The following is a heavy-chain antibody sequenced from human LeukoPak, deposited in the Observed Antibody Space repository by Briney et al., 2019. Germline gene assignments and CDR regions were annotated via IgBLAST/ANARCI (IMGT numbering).Heavy chain of an antibody. J-gene: IGHJ6*02. CDR3: ARIFRYQLVDYYALDV. Sequence: GGSLRLSCAASGFTFSSYEMNWVRQAPGKGLEWVSAISSSSAYIYYADSVKGRFTISRDNAKSSVSLQMNSLRADDTAVYYCARIFRYQLVDYYALDVWGQGTTVTVSS. CDR2: ISSSSAYI. D-gene: IGHD2-2*01. V-gene: IGHV3-21*01. CDR1: GFTFSSYE.